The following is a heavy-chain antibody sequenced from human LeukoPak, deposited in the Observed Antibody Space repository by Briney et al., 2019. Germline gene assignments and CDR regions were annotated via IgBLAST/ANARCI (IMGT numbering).Heavy chain of an antibody. J-gene: IGHJ4*02. CDR2: IHYSGST. CDR3: ARDAVEYFDY. V-gene: IGHV4-31*03. Sequence: SETLSLTCTVSGGSISSGGYYWSWIRQHPGKGLEWIGYIHYSGSTYYNPSLKSRVTISVDTSKNQFSLKLSSVTAADTAVYYCARDAVEYFDYWGQGTLVTVSS. CDR1: GGSISSGGYY.